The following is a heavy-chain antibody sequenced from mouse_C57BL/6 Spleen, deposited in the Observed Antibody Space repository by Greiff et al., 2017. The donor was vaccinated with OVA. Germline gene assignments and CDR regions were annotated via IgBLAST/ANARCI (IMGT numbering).Heavy chain of an antibody. J-gene: IGHJ1*03. CDR2: ISSGGDYI. CDR3: TRDLITTDWYFDV. D-gene: IGHD1-1*01. V-gene: IGHV5-9-1*02. Sequence: EVHLVESGEGLVKPGGSLKLSCAASGFTFSSYAMSWVRQTPEKRLEWVAYISSGGDYIYYADTVKGRFTISRDNARNTLYLQMSSLKSEDTAMYYCTRDLITTDWYFDVWGTGTTVTVSS. CDR1: GFTFSSYA.